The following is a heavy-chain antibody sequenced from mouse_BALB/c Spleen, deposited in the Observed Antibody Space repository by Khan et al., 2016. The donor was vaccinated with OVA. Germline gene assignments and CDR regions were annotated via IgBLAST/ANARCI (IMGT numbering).Heavy chain of an antibody. Sequence: QVQLKESGPGLVAPSQSLSITCTISGFSLTNYGVHWVRQPPGKGLEWLVVIWSDGSTTYNSALKSRLTIIKDNSKSQVFLKVNSLQTDDTAMYFCARQPYYHYNIMDYWGQGTSGTVAS. CDR3: ARQPYYHYNIMDY. J-gene: IGHJ4*01. D-gene: IGHD2-10*01. V-gene: IGHV2-6-1*01. CDR2: IWSDGST. CDR1: GFSLTNYG.